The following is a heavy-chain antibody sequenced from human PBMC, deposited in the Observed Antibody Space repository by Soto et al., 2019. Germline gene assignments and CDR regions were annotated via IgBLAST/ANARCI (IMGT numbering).Heavy chain of an antibody. Sequence: QVKLVQSGAEVKKPGASVKVSCKASGYTFTSYDINWVRQATGQGLEWMGWMNPNSGNTGYAQKFQGRVSMTRSTSISTAYMELSSLRSEVTAVYYCASWKEILGRHEAFDIWGQGTMVTVSS. CDR2: MNPNSGNT. CDR1: GYTFTSYD. J-gene: IGHJ3*02. CDR3: ASWKEILGRHEAFDI. D-gene: IGHD1-26*01. V-gene: IGHV1-8*01.